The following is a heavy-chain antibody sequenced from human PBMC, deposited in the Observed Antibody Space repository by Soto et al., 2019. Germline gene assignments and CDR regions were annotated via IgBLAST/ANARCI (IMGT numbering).Heavy chain of an antibody. J-gene: IGHJ6*02. CDR2: ISSSSSYI. D-gene: IGHD2-8*01. CDR1: GFTFSSYS. Sequence: GGSLRLSCAASGFTFSSYSMNWVRQAPGKGLEWVPSISSSSSYIYYADSVKGRFTISRDNAKNSLYLQMNSLRAEDTAVYYCARDRMGYAANYYYYGMDVWGQGTTVTVSS. CDR3: ARDRMGYAANYYYYGMDV. V-gene: IGHV3-21*01.